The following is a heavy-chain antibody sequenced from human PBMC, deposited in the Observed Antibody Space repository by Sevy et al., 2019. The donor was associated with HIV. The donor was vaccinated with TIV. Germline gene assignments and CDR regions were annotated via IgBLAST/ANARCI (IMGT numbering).Heavy chain of an antibody. CDR3: ARNYDGSGSYFDF. Sequence: ASVKVSCKASGYTFTGYYIHWVRQAPGLGLEWMGWISPNSGGTNYAQKFQGRVTMTRNTSMSTAYMELTSLTSEDTAVYFCARNYDGSGSYFDFWGQGTLVTVSS. D-gene: IGHD3-10*01. V-gene: IGHV1-2*02. CDR1: GYTFTGYY. J-gene: IGHJ4*02. CDR2: ISPNSGGT.